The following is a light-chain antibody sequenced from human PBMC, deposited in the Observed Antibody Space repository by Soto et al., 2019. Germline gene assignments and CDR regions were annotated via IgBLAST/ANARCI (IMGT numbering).Light chain of an antibody. CDR3: QHYNSWPRK. CDR1: QSVSSN. CDR2: GAS. V-gene: IGKV3-15*01. J-gene: IGKJ1*01. Sequence: EIVMTQSPATLSVSPGERATLSCRASQSVSSNLAWYQQKPGQAPRLLIYGASTRDTGIPARFSGSRSGTEFTLTISSLQSEDFAVYYCQHYNSWPRKFGQGTKVEIK.